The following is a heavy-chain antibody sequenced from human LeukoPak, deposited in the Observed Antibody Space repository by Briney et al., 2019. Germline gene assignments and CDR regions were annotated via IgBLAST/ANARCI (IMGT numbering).Heavy chain of an antibody. CDR3: ARVPGVTRYFDS. D-gene: IGHD4-23*01. Sequence: GGSLRLSCAASGFTFTCCWMSWVRHTPGKGLEWVASIKQNGGEKFYADSVKGRFTISRGNAKNSLYLQLNSLRAEDTAVYYCARVPGVTRYFDSWGQGILVTVSS. V-gene: IGHV3-7*01. CDR2: IKQNGGEK. CDR1: GFTFTCCW. J-gene: IGHJ4*02.